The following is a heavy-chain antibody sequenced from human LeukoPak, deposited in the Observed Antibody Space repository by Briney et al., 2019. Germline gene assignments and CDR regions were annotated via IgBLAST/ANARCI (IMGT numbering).Heavy chain of an antibody. Sequence: PGGSLRLSCSGSGFTFSTYAIHWVRQAPGKGPEYVSLIKTSGDKTYYADSVKGRFTISRDNSKNTVSLQMSSLRDEDTAMYYCVKDLYKGETSTWYYFDYWGQGTLVTVSS. CDR2: IKTSGDKT. D-gene: IGHD6-13*01. CDR1: GFTFSTYA. J-gene: IGHJ4*02. CDR3: VKDLYKGETSTWYYFDY. V-gene: IGHV3-64D*06.